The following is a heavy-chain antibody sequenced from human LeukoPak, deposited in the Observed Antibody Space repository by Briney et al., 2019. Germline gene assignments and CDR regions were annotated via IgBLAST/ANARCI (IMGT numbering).Heavy chain of an antibody. Sequence: GGSLRLSCAASGFTFYTYAMTRVRQAPGKGLEWVSSISGSGDNTYYADSVKGRFTVSRDNSKNTLYLQMNSLRAEDTAVYYCAKTPGDCTGGTCYSFDYWGQGSLVTVSS. CDR2: ISGSGDNT. CDR1: GFTFYTYA. V-gene: IGHV3-23*01. J-gene: IGHJ4*02. CDR3: AKTPGDCTGGTCYSFDY. D-gene: IGHD2-15*01.